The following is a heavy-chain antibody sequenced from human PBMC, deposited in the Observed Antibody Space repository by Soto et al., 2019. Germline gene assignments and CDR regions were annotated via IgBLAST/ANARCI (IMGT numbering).Heavy chain of an antibody. CDR3: TKPRSSFQWPPFDP. D-gene: IGHD6-19*01. Sequence: PGGSLRLSCAASGFTFSSYSMNWVRQAPGKGLEWVSYISSSTIYYADSVKGRFTISRDNAKNSLYLQMNSLRDEDTAVYFCTKPRSSFQWPPFDPWGHGTVVTVSS. J-gene: IGHJ5*02. CDR2: ISSSTI. V-gene: IGHV3-48*02. CDR1: GFTFSSYS.